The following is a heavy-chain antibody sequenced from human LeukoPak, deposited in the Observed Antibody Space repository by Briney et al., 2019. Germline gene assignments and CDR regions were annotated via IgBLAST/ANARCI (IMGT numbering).Heavy chain of an antibody. Sequence: SETLSLTCSVSGGSIRSNNFSWDWIRQPPGKGLEWIGSFSYGGTTYFNPSLKSRVTMSVDTSKNQFSLKVTSVTAADTAVYYCARRTAVARTAHFDYWGQGILVTASS. V-gene: IGHV4-39*01. CDR1: GGSIRSNNFS. D-gene: IGHD6-19*01. J-gene: IGHJ4*02. CDR2: FSYGGTT. CDR3: ARRTAVARTAHFDY.